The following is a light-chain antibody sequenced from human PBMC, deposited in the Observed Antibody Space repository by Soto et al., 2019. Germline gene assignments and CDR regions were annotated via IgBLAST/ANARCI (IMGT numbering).Light chain of an antibody. Sequence: DVPMTQAPSFLSASVGDRVTITCRASQNSDIYLNWYQQKPGRPPTLHTYTTSRLQSGVPIRFSGSGSGTHFTLTMSNLQPEDFATYSCHQSYITPPAFGQGTKVVIK. CDR3: HQSYITPPA. CDR1: QNSDIY. V-gene: IGKV1-39*01. CDR2: TTS. J-gene: IGKJ2*01.